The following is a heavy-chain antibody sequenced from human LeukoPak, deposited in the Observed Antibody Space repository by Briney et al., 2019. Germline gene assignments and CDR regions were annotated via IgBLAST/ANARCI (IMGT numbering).Heavy chain of an antibody. CDR3: ARDTGYNVYHLDY. V-gene: IGHV3-33*01. Sequence: PGRSLRISCAASGFTFSSYGKHWLRQAPGRGLEWVAVIWFDGSKRYYADSVRGRFTISRDDSKNTLYLQMNSLRAEDTAVYYCARDTGYNVYHLDYWGQGTPVTVSS. CDR1: GFTFSSYG. D-gene: IGHD3-10*01. J-gene: IGHJ4*02. CDR2: IWFDGSKR.